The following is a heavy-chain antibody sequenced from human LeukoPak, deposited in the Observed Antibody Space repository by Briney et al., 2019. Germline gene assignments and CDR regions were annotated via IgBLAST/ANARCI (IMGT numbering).Heavy chain of an antibody. V-gene: IGHV1-18*01. CDR1: GYTFSTHG. D-gene: IGHD2-2*01. CDR3: ARGDIVVVPAATPDYYAMDV. CDR2: ISGNNGNT. Sequence: GASVKVSCKASGYTFSTHGISWVRQAPGQGLEWMGWISGNNGNTHYAQKIQGRVTITADEITTTAYMDLSSLRSEDTAVYYCARGDIVVVPAATPDYYAMDVWGQGTTVTVSS. J-gene: IGHJ6*02.